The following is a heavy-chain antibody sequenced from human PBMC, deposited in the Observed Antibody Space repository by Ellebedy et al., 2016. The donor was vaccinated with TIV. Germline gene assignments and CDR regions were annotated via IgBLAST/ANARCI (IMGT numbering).Heavy chain of an antibody. J-gene: IGHJ3*02. CDR3: ARGGVANAFDI. CDR2: INHSGST. CDR1: GGSFSGYY. Sequence: MPSETLSLTCAVYGGSFSGYYWSWIRQPPGKGLEWIGEINHSGSTNYNPSLKSRVTISVDTSKNQFSLKLSSVTAADTAVYYCARGGVANAFDIWGQGTMVTVSS. V-gene: IGHV4-34*01. D-gene: IGHD3-16*01.